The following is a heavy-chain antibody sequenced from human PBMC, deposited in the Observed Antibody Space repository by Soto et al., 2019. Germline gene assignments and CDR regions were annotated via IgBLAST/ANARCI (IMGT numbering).Heavy chain of an antibody. J-gene: IGHJ4*02. CDR3: ARGITMMDAPGKYYFDS. Sequence: SETLSLTCAVYGGSFSGYYWSWIRQPPGKGLEWIGEINYSGSTNENPSLKSRVTMSVDTSKNQFSLKLRSVTAADTALYYCARGITMMDAPGKYYFDSWGQGSLVTVYS. V-gene: IGHV4-34*01. D-gene: IGHD3-22*01. CDR1: GGSFSGYY. CDR2: INYSGST.